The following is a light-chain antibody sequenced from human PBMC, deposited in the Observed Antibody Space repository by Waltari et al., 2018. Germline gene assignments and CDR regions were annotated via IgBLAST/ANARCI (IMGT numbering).Light chain of an antibody. V-gene: IGLV1-47*01. Sequence: QSVLTQPPSASGTPGQRVTIPCSGRRSNLGSNYAFWYQHLPGTAPKLLIYRNNPRPSGVPDRFLGSKSGTSASLVISGLRSEDEAYYYCAAWDDSLSGCVVFDGGTKVTVL. CDR1: RSNLGSNY. CDR2: RNN. J-gene: IGLJ2*01. CDR3: AAWDDSLSGCVV.